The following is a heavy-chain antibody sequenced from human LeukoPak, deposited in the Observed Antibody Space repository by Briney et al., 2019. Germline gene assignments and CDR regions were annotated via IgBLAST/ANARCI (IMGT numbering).Heavy chain of an antibody. CDR1: GGSISSYY. D-gene: IGHD4-17*01. CDR2: IYYSGST. V-gene: IGHV4-59*01. CDR3: ARDGAVTTGGAFDI. J-gene: IGHJ3*02. Sequence: SETLSPTCTVSGGSISSYYWSWIRQPPGKGLEWIGYIYYSGSTNYNPSPKSRVTISVDTSKNQFSLKLSSVTAADTAVYYCARDGAVTTGGAFDIWGQGTMVTVSS.